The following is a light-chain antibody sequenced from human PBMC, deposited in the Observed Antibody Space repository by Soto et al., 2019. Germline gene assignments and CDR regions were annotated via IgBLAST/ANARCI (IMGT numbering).Light chain of an antibody. CDR2: DAS. J-gene: IGKJ1*01. CDR1: QSVSSSY. CDR3: QQRSNWPPAT. Sequence: EIVLTQSPGTLSLSPWERATLSCRASQSVSSSYLAWYQQKPGQAPRLLIYDASNRATGIPARFSGSGSGTDFTLTISSLEPEDFAVYYCQQRSNWPPATFGQGTKVDIK. V-gene: IGKV3D-20*02.